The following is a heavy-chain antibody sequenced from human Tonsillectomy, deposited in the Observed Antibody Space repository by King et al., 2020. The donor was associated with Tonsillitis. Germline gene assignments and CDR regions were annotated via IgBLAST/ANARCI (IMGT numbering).Heavy chain of an antibody. Sequence: VQLQQWGAGLLKPSETLSLTCAVYGVSFSGYYWSWIRQPPGKGLEWIGEINHSGSTNYNPSLKSRITISVETSKNKFSLRLSSVTAADTAVYYCARLGFWSGYYSFDFWGQGTLVTVSS. CDR2: INHSGST. CDR3: ARLGFWSGYYSFDF. CDR1: GVSFSGYY. D-gene: IGHD3-3*01. J-gene: IGHJ4*02. V-gene: IGHV4-34*01.